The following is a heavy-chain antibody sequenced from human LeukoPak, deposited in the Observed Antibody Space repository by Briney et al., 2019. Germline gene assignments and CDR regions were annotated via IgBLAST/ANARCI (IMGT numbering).Heavy chain of an antibody. D-gene: IGHD2-2*01. J-gene: IGHJ5*02. CDR3: ARGATVTIVVVPAPNWFDP. CDR2: ISSSSSYI. Sequence: GGSLRLSCAASGFTLSSYSMNWVRQAPGKGLEWVSSISSSSSYIYYADSVKGRFTISRDNAKNSLYLQMNSLRAEDTAVCYYARGATVTIVVVPAPNWFDPWGQGTLVTVSS. V-gene: IGHV3-21*01. CDR1: GFTLSSYS.